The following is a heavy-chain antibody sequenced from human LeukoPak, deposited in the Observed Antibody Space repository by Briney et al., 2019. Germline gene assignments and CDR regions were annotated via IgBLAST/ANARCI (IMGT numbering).Heavy chain of an antibody. D-gene: IGHD6-13*01. J-gene: IGHJ4*02. V-gene: IGHV1-2*02. Sequence: ASVKVSCKASGYTFTGYYMHWVRQAPGQGLEWMGWISPNSGGTNYAQKFQGRVTMTRDTSISTAYMELSRLRSDDTAVYYCARLQTRYSSSFGYWGQGTLVTVSS. CDR2: ISPNSGGT. CDR3: ARLQTRYSSSFGY. CDR1: GYTFTGYY.